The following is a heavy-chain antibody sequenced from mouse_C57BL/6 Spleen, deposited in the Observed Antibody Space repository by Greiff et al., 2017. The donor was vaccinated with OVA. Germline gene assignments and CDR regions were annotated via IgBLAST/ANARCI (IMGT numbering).Heavy chain of an antibody. CDR3: AKNDRDYAMDD. CDR1: GFSLTSYG. CDR2: IWRGGST. V-gene: IGHV2-5*01. J-gene: IGHJ4*01. Sequence: VMLVESGPGLVQPSQSLSITCTVSGFSLTSYGVPWVRQSPGKGLEWLGVIWRGGSTDYNAAFMSRLSITKDNSKSQVFFKMNSLQADDTAIYYCAKNDRDYAMDDWGQGTSVTVSS.